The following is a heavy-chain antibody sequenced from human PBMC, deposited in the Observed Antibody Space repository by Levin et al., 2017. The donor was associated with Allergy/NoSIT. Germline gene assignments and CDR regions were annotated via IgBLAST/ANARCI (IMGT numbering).Heavy chain of an antibody. D-gene: IGHD4-17*01. J-gene: IGHJ4*02. Sequence: SGPTLVKPTQTLTLTCTFSGFSLSTTGVGVGWIRQPPGKALEWLALIYWDNEKRYSPSLRSRLTITKDTSKNQVVLTMANMDPVDTATYYCAHYKHRDYGDYVRYFDYWGLGTLVTVSS. CDR1: GFSLSTTGVG. CDR3: AHYKHRDYGDYVRYFDY. V-gene: IGHV2-5*02. CDR2: IYWDNEK.